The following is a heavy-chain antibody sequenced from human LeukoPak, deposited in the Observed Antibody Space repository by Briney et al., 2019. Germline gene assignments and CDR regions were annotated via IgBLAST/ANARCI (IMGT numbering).Heavy chain of an antibody. Sequence: GGSLRLSCAASGFTFSSYWMSWVRQAPGKGLEWVANIKQDGSEKYYVDSVKGRFTISRDNAKNSLYLQMNSLRAEDTAVYYCARAGSSTIYYYYYYMDVWGKGTTVTVSS. CDR1: GFTFSSYW. V-gene: IGHV3-7*01. CDR2: IKQDGSEK. CDR3: ARAGSSTIYYYYYYMDV. D-gene: IGHD2-2*01. J-gene: IGHJ6*03.